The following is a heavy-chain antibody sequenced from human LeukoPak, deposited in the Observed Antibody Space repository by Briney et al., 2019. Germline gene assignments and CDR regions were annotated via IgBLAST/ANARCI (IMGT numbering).Heavy chain of an antibody. Sequence: GGSLRLSCAASGFSFTSSAMTWVRQAPGKGPEWVSTITGGGGSTYYADSVRGRFTISRDNSKNTLYLQMSSLRAEDTAVYYCAKSKCTTTCYWGDVWGQGTTVTVSS. D-gene: IGHD2-2*01. CDR1: GFSFTSSA. CDR3: AKSKCTTTCYWGDV. CDR2: ITGGGGST. J-gene: IGHJ6*02. V-gene: IGHV3-23*01.